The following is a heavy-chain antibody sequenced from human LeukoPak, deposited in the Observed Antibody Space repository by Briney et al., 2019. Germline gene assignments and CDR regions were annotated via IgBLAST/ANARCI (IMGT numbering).Heavy chain of an antibody. D-gene: IGHD2-2*01. CDR3: ARDGCSTTSCYAD. V-gene: IGHV3-53*01. J-gene: IGHJ4*02. CDR2: IYSGGTT. CDR1: GFTVSNNY. Sequence: GESLRLSCAASGFTVSNNYMSWVRQAPGKGLEWVSVIYSGGTTYYTDSVKGRFTISRDKFKNTLYLQMNSLRAEDTAVHYCARDGCSTTSCYADWGQGTLVTVSS.